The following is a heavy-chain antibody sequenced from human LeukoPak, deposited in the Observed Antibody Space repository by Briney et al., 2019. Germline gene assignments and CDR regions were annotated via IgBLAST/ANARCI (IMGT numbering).Heavy chain of an antibody. J-gene: IGHJ4*02. Sequence: PGGSLRLSCAASGFTVSSNYMSWVRQAPGKGLEWVSVIYSAGDTYYADSVKGRFTISRDTSRNTVYLRMNSLRAEDTAVYYCATRSEYSYYWGPGTLVTVSS. CDR2: IYSAGDT. V-gene: IGHV3-53*01. CDR1: GFTVSSNY. D-gene: IGHD2-15*01. CDR3: ATRSEYSYY.